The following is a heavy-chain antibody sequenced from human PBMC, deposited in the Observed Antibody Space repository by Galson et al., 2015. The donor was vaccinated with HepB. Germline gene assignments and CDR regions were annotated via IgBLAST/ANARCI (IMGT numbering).Heavy chain of an antibody. CDR2: ISAYNGNT. J-gene: IGHJ6*03. D-gene: IGHD3-22*01. CDR3: ARLDSSGYYYVTYYYYMDV. Sequence: SVKVSCKASGYTFTSYGISWVRQAPGQGLEWMGWISAYNGNTNYAQKLQGRVTMTTDTSTSTAYMELRSLRSDDTAVYYCARLDSSGYYYVTYYYYMDVWGQGTMVTVSS. V-gene: IGHV1-18*01. CDR1: GYTFTSYG.